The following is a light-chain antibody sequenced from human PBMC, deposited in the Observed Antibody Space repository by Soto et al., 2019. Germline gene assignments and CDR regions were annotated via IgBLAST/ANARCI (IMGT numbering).Light chain of an antibody. CDR3: QQYGSSPT. CDR2: GAS. Sequence: EIVLTQSPGTLSLSPGERATLSCRASQSVSSSFLAWYQQKPGQAPRLLIYGASSRATGIPDRFSGSGSGTDFTLTISRLEPEDFAGYYCQQYGSSPTFGQGTKVEI. J-gene: IGKJ1*01. V-gene: IGKV3-20*01. CDR1: QSVSSSF.